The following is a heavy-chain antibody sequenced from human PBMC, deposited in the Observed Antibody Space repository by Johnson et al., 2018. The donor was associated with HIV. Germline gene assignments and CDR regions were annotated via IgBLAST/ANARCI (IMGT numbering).Heavy chain of an antibody. CDR2: ISWNSGSI. D-gene: IGHD6-13*01. CDR1: GFTFSRYA. CDR3: AKDNGIAGTSGDAFDI. Sequence: VQVVESGGGLVQPGGSLRLSCAASGFTFSRYAMHWVRLAPGKGLEWVSGISWNSGSIAYADSVKGRFTTSRDNAKNSLYLQVKSLRAEDTALYLCAKDNGIAGTSGDAFDIWGQGTMVTVSS. J-gene: IGHJ3*02. V-gene: IGHV3-9*01.